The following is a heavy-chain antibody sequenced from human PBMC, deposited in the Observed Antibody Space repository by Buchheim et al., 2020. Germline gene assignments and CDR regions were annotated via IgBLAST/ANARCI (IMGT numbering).Heavy chain of an antibody. V-gene: IGHV3-23*01. Sequence: EVQLLESGGGLVHPGGSLRLSCAASGFTFDNFAMSWVRQAPGKGLEWVSGISSSGTSTYYADSVKGRFSFSRDNSKKTLYLEMDSLRAEDSAVYYCAKDQMGNYYVGMDAWGQGTT. D-gene: IGHD2-8*01. CDR3: AKDQMGNYYVGMDA. CDR1: GFTFDNFA. J-gene: IGHJ6*02. CDR2: ISSSGTST.